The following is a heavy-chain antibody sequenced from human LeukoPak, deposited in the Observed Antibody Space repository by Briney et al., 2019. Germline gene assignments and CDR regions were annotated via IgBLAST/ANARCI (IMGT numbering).Heavy chain of an antibody. CDR3: ARDTPNGSWTPKNQYYYYYYYMDV. D-gene: IGHD6-13*01. CDR1: GGSISSSSYY. J-gene: IGHJ6*03. CDR2: IYYSGST. V-gene: IGHV4-39*07. Sequence: SETLSLTCTVSGGSISSSSYYWGWIRQPPGKGLEWIGSIYYSGSTYYNPSLKSRVTISVDTSKNQFSLKLSSVTAADTAVYYCARDTPNGSWTPKNQYYYYYYYMDVWGKGTTVTVSS.